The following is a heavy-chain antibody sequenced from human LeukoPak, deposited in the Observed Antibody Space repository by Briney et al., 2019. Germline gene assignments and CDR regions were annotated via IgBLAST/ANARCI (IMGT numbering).Heavy chain of an antibody. V-gene: IGHV1-69*05. CDR3: ARDHSSGFDY. CDR1: GGTFSSYA. CDR2: IIPIFGTA. J-gene: IGHJ4*02. D-gene: IGHD5-18*01. Sequence: SVKVSCKASGGTFSSYAISWVRQAPGQGLECMGRIIPIFGTANYAQKFQGRVTITTDESTSTAYMELSSLRSEDTAVYYCARDHSSGFDYWGQGTLVTVSS.